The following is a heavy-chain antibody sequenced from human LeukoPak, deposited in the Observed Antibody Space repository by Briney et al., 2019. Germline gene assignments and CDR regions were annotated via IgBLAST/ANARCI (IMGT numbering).Heavy chain of an antibody. CDR1: GGSISSSSYY. V-gene: IGHV4-39*01. J-gene: IGHJ6*03. CDR3: ASRGGSGWPYYYYYYMDV. Sequence: PSETLSLTCTVSGGSISSSSYYWGWIRQPPGKGLEWMGSIYYSGSTYYNPSLKSRVTISVDTSKNQYSLKLSSVTAADTAVYYCASRGGSGWPYYYYYYMDVWGKGTTVTISS. CDR2: IYYSGST. D-gene: IGHD6-19*01.